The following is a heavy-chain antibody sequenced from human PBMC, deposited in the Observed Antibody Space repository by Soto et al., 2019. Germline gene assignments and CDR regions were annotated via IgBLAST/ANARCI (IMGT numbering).Heavy chain of an antibody. CDR3: VQTTGWPGFAF. V-gene: IGHV4-59*02. Sequence: QVQLQESGPGLVKPSETLSLTCTVSGVSVRRFYYSWVRQSPGKGLEWIGNIYNGGTTNYNPSLTRRVAIFVDTSKNQLSVTLPSMTAADTAIYFCVQTTGWPGFAFLGQGILVTVSS. D-gene: IGHD6-19*01. CDR2: IYNGGTT. CDR1: GVSVRRFY. J-gene: IGHJ4*02.